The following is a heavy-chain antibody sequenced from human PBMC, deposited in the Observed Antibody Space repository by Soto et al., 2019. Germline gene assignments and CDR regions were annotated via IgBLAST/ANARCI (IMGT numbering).Heavy chain of an antibody. V-gene: IGHV5-51*01. Sequence: PGESLKISCKGSGYSFTSYWTGWVRQMPGKGLEWMGIIYPGDSDTRYSPSFQGQVTISADKSISTAYLQWSSLKASDTAMYYCARHIGLGEGNYYYGMDVWGQGTTVTVSS. CDR3: ARHIGLGEGNYYYGMDV. CDR2: IYPGDSDT. CDR1: GYSFTSYW. J-gene: IGHJ6*02. D-gene: IGHD3-10*01.